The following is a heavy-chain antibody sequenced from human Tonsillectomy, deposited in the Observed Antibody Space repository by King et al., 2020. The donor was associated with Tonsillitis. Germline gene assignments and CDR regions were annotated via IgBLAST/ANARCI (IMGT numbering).Heavy chain of an antibody. Sequence: VQQVESGGGLVQPGGSLRLSCAASGFTFRSYAMSWVRQAPGKGLEWVSAIRGSGGSTYYADSVKGRFTISRDNSKNTLYLQMNSLRAEDTAVYYCAKDGFWSSSSKWGQGTLVTVSS. V-gene: IGHV3-23*04. CDR1: GFTFRSYA. CDR3: AKDGFWSSSSK. J-gene: IGHJ4*02. D-gene: IGHD6-6*01. CDR2: IRGSGGST.